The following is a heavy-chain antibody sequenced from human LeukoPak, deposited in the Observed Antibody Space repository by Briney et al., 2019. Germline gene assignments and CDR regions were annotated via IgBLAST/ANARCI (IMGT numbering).Heavy chain of an antibody. J-gene: IGHJ4*02. CDR3: ARENSGSYREFDY. CDR1: GGSFSSYY. D-gene: IGHD1-26*01. V-gene: IGHV4-4*07. Sequence: SETLSLTCAVYGGSFSSYYWSWIRQPAGKGLEWIGRIYTSGSTNYNASLKSRVSMSVDTSKNQFSLKLSSVTAADTPVFYCARENSGSYREFDYWGQGALVTVSS. CDR2: IYTSGST.